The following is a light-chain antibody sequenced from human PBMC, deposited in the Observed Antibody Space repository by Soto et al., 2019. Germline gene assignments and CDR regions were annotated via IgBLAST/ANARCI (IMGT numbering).Light chain of an antibody. V-gene: IGLV2-14*01. J-gene: IGLJ2*01. CDR2: DVS. CDR3: SSYTSSSTPG. CDR1: SSDVGGYNY. Sequence: QSALTQPASVSGSHGQSITISCTGTSSDVGGYNYVSWYQQHPGKAPKLMIYDVSNRPSGVSNLFSGSKSGNTASLTISGLQAEDEADYYCSSYTSSSTPGFGGGTKLTVL.